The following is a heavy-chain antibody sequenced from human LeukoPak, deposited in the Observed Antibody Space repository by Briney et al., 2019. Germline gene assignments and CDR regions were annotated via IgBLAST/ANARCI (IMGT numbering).Heavy chain of an antibody. Sequence: PSETLSLTCTVSGGSISSSSYYWGWIRQPPGKGLEWIGSIYYSGSTYYNPSLKSRVTISVDTSKNQFSLKLSSVTAADTAVYYCARALGMSGYSYGYLAGWFDPWGQGTLVTVSS. CDR2: IYYSGST. D-gene: IGHD5-18*01. J-gene: IGHJ5*02. CDR3: ARALGMSGYSYGYLAGWFDP. CDR1: GGSISSSSYY. V-gene: IGHV4-39*07.